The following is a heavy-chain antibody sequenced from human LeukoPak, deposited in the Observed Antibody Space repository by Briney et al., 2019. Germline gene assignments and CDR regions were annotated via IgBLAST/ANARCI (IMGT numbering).Heavy chain of an antibody. Sequence: SETLSLTCIVSGGSVSNYYWNWIRQPPGKGLEWIGKIYYSGRTNYNPSLQGRVNISVDSSKTQFSLKLTSVTAADTAVYYCARDLGGGWGYFDLWGRGTLVTVSS. CDR3: ARDLGGGWGYFDL. CDR1: GGSVSNYY. CDR2: IYYSGRT. V-gene: IGHV4-59*02. D-gene: IGHD6-19*01. J-gene: IGHJ2*01.